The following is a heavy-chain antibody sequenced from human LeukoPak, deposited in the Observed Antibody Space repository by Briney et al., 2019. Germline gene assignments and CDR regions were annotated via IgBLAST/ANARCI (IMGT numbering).Heavy chain of an antibody. D-gene: IGHD1-14*01. CDR2: FYYSGVT. CDR3: ARWGEQTTLRAHAFDL. J-gene: IGHJ3*01. V-gene: IGHV4-59*01. Sequence: SETLSLTCTISGDSINSYHWSWLRQPPGSKLEWIGYFYYSGVTNYNPSLKSRVTMSLDTSKKQFSLKLNSVTAADTALYYCARWGEQTTLRAHAFDLWGQGTMVTVSS. CDR1: GDSINSYH.